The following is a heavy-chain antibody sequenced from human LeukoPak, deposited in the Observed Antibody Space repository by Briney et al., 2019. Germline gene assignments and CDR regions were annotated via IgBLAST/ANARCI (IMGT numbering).Heavy chain of an antibody. V-gene: IGHV4-34*01. Sequence: SETLSLTCAVYGGSFSGYYWSWIRQPPGKGLEWIGEINHSGSTNYNPSLKSRVTISVDTSKNQFSLKLSSVTAADTAVYYCARDITMVRGVHAENWFDPWGQGTLVTVSS. CDR2: INHSGST. CDR1: GGSFSGYY. CDR3: ARDITMVRGVHAENWFDP. J-gene: IGHJ5*02. D-gene: IGHD3-10*01.